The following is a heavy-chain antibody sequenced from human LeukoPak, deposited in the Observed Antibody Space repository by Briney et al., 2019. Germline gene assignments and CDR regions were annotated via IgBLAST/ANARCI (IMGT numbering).Heavy chain of an antibody. CDR3: AKDNRWHYTSGPNPDSLH. D-gene: IGHD6-19*01. CDR2: ISWNSGSI. CDR1: GFIFNNYA. Sequence: PGGSLRLSCAGSGFIFNNYAMHWVRQPPGKGLEWVSGISWNSGSIDYADSVKGRFIISRDNAKNSLYLQMNSLRVEDTAFYYCAKDNRWHYTSGPNPDSLHWGQGALVTVSS. V-gene: IGHV3-9*01. J-gene: IGHJ4*02.